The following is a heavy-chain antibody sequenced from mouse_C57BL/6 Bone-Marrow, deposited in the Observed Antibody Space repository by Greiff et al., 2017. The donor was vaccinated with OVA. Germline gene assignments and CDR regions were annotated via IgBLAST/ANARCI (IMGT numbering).Heavy chain of an antibody. J-gene: IGHJ4*01. CDR2: IYPGGGYT. CDR1: GYTFTNYW. Sequence: VKLMESGAELVRPGTSVEMSCKASGYTFTNYWIGWAKQRPGHGLEWIGDIYPGGGYTKYNEKFKGKATFTADKSSSTAYMQFSSLTSEDSAIYYCARGDDGSSYAMDYWGQGTSVTVSS. D-gene: IGHD1-1*01. V-gene: IGHV1-63*01. CDR3: ARGDDGSSYAMDY.